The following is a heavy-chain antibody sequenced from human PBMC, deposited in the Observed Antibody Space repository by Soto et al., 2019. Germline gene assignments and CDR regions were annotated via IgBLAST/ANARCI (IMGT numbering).Heavy chain of an antibody. CDR2: ISGSGGNT. CDR1: GLIFSDYA. J-gene: IGHJ1*01. D-gene: IGHD1-26*01. CDR3: AKDRFGIGGHVEY. V-gene: IGHV3-23*01. Sequence: EVQLLESGGDLVQPGGSLRLSCAASGLIFSDYAMSWVRQAQGKGLECVACISGSGGNTFYEDSVKGQFTISRDNSKKTRALHTNSVRVDDTAVYCCAKDRFGIGGHVEYWGQGTLVTVSS.